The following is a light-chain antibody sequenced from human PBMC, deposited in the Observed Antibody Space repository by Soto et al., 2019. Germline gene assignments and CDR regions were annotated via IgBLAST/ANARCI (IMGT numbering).Light chain of an antibody. CDR2: KAS. V-gene: IGKV1-5*03. CDR3: HQYNSYSGP. Sequence: DIQMTQSPSTLSASVGDRVTITCRASQSISSWLAWYQQKPGKAPKLLIYKASSLESGVPSRFSGSGSGTEFTLTISSLQHDDFATYYCHQYNSYSGPFGQGTKLEIK. J-gene: IGKJ2*01. CDR1: QSISSW.